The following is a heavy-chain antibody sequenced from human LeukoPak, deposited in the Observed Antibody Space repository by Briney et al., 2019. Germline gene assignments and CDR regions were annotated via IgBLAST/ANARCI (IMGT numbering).Heavy chain of an antibody. D-gene: IGHD6-13*01. CDR2: IYYSGST. J-gene: IGHJ4*02. Sequence: SETLSLTCTVSGASFSSSTYYWGWIRQPPGKGLEWIGSIYYSGSTYYNPSLKSRVTMSVDTSKNQISLKLSSVTAADTAVYYCARHAGGISATGTRPFDYWGQGTLVTVSS. CDR1: GASFSSSTYY. CDR3: ARHAGGISATGTRPFDY. V-gene: IGHV4-39*01.